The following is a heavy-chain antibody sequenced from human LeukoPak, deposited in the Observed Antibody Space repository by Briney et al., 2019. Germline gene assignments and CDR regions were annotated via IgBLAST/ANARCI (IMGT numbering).Heavy chain of an antibody. D-gene: IGHD2-15*01. Sequence: PGRSLRPSCAASGFTFDDYAMHWVRQAPGKGLEWVSGISWNSGSIGHADSVKGRFTISRDNAKNSLYLQMNSLRAEDTALYYCAKDSSCSGGSCYSDYYGMDVWGQGTTVTVSS. CDR2: ISWNSGSI. CDR1: GFTFDDYA. J-gene: IGHJ6*02. V-gene: IGHV3-9*01. CDR3: AKDSSCSGGSCYSDYYGMDV.